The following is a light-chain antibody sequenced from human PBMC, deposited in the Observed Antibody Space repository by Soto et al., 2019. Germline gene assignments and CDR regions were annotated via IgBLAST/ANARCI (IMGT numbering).Light chain of an antibody. V-gene: IGKV3-11*01. CDR2: DAS. Sequence: LVLPQYPATLSLSPRERATLSCRASHSVISYLAWYHQKPGQAPRLLNYDASNRATGIPARFSGSGSGTDFTLTISSLEPEDFAVYDCQQRSNLPPISSGQGTRLEIK. CDR3: QQRSNLPPIS. J-gene: IGKJ5*01. CDR1: HSVISY.